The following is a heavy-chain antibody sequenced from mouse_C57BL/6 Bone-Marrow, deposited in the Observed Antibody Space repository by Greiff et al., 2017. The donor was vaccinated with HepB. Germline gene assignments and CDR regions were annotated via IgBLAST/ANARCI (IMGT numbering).Heavy chain of an antibody. D-gene: IGHD1-1*01. CDR2: IYPGSGNT. CDR1: GYSFTSYY. CDR3: QRLLRYYYAMDY. V-gene: IGHV1-66*01. J-gene: IGHJ4*01. Sequence: QVQLQQSGPELVKPGASVKISCKASGYSFTSYYIHWVKQRPGQGLEWIGWIYPGSGNTKYNEKFKGKATLTADTSSSAAYMQLSSLTSEDSAVYYCQRLLRYYYAMDYWGQGTSVTVSS.